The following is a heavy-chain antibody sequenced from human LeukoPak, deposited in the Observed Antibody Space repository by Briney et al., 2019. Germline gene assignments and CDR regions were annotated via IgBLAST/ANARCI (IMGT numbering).Heavy chain of an antibody. Sequence: GGSLRLSCASGFTLSGYNMNWVRQAPGEGLEWVASISASSSFIYYSDSVGGRFTISRDNPKKSLYLQMNNLRVEDTAVYFCAKDYRGSGYFFDVWGQGTMVAVSS. CDR1: GFTLSGYN. J-gene: IGHJ3*01. CDR2: ISASSSFI. CDR3: AKDYRGSGYFFDV. D-gene: IGHD3-3*01. V-gene: IGHV3-21*01.